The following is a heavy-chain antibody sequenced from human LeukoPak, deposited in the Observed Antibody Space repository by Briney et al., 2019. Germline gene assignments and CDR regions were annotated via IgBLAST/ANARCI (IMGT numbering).Heavy chain of an antibody. CDR1: GFTFSSYW. J-gene: IGHJ4*02. V-gene: IGHV3-7*01. CDR3: ARAPSRLAQVDY. Sequence: GGSLRLSCAACGFTFSSYWMSGVRQPPGKGGEGVAKIKQEGREKYHVHSVRGRFTISRHNAKNSLYLHMNSLRAEDTAVYYCARAPSRLAQVDYWGQGTLVTVSS. CDR2: IKQEGREK.